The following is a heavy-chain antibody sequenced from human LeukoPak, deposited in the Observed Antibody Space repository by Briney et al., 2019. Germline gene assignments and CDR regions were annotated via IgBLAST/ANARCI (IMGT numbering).Heavy chain of an antibody. J-gene: IGHJ5*02. V-gene: IGHV3-23*01. D-gene: IGHD3-10*01. CDR2: ISGSGGST. Sequence: PGGSLRLSCAASGFTFSSYAMSWVRQAPGKGLEWVSAISGSGGSTYYADSVKGRFTISRDNSKNTLYLQMNSLRAEDTAVYYCARGYYGSGSYYRNWFDPWGQGTLVTVSS. CDR3: ARGYYGSGSYYRNWFDP. CDR1: GFTFSSYA.